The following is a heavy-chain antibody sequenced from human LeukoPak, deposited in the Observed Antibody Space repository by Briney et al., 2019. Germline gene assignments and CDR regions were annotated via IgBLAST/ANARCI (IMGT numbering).Heavy chain of an antibody. D-gene: IGHD3-10*02. V-gene: IGHV3-48*04. Sequence: PGGSLRLSCAASRFTFSTYNMNWVRQAPGKGLEWVSYISSSGSTIYYADSVKGRFTISRDNAKNSLYLQMNSLRAEDTAVYYCAELGITMIGGVWGKGTTVTISS. CDR3: AELGITMIGGV. CDR2: ISSSGSTI. CDR1: RFTFSTYN. J-gene: IGHJ6*04.